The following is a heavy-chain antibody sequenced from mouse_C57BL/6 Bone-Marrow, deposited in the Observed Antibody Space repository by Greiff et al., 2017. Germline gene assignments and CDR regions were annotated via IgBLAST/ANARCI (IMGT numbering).Heavy chain of an antibody. CDR2: IYPRSGNT. J-gene: IGHJ1*03. Sequence: QVHVKQSGAELARPGASVKLSCKASGYTFTSYGISWVKQRTGQGLEWIGEIYPRSGNTYYNEKFKGKATLTADKSSSTAYMELRSLTSEDSAVYVCARGLRYRDWYFDVWGTGTTVTVSS. D-gene: IGHD1-1*01. CDR3: ARGLRYRDWYFDV. V-gene: IGHV1-81*01. CDR1: GYTFTSYG.